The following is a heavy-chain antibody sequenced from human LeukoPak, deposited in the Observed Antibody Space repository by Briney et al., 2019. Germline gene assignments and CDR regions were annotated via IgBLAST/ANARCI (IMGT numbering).Heavy chain of an antibody. CDR2: INHSGST. D-gene: IGHD2-21*01. V-gene: IGHV4-34*01. CDR1: GGSFSGYY. Sequence: SETLSLTCAVYGGSFSGYYWSWIRQPPGKGLEWIGEINHSGSTNYNPSLKSRVTISVDTSKNQFSLKLSSVTAADTAVYYCARVIARSLTDYWGQGTLVTVSS. J-gene: IGHJ4*02. CDR3: ARVIARSLTDY.